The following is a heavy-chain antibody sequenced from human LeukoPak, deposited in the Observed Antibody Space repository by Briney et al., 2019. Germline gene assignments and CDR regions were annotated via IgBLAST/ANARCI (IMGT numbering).Heavy chain of an antibody. CDR2: MNPNSGNT. D-gene: IGHD4-17*01. CDR1: GYTFTSYD. V-gene: IGHV1-8*01. Sequence: GASVKVSCKASGYTFTSYDINWVRQATGQGLEWMGWMNPNSGNTGYAQKFQGRVTMTRNTSISTAYMELSSLRSEDTAVYYCARGPRTVTILDYWGQGTLVTVSS. J-gene: IGHJ4*02. CDR3: ARGPRTVTILDY.